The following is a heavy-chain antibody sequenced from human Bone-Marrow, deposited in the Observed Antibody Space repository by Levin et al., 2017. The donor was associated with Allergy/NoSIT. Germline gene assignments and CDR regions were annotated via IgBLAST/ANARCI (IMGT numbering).Heavy chain of an antibody. V-gene: IGHV3-7*01. Sequence: PGGSLRLSCAASGFYFSNQWMSWVRQAPGKGPEWVANINQDGSEKEYVDSVKGRFTISRDNAKNSLYLQMSSLRAEDTAVYFCAVGPRWGQGTRVTVSS. CDR2: INQDGSEK. CDR1: GFYFSNQW. CDR3: AVGPR. J-gene: IGHJ4*02.